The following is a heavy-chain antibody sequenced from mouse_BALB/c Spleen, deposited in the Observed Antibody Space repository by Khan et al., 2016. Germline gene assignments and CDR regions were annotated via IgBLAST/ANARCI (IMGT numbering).Heavy chain of an antibody. D-gene: IGHD2-1*01. CDR3: VSQIFFYGNSVYYAVDY. Sequence: EVELVESGGGLVQPKGSLKLSCAASGFTFNTYTMNWVRQAPGKGLEWVARIRSKSNNYATYYADSVKDRFTISRDDSQSMVYLQMNNLKTEDSAMYYCVSQIFFYGNSVYYAVDYWGQGTSVTVSS. J-gene: IGHJ4*01. CDR2: IRSKSNNYAT. V-gene: IGHV10-1*02. CDR1: GFTFNTYT.